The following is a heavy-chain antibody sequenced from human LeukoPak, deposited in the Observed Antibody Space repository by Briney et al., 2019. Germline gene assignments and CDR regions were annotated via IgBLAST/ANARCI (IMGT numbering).Heavy chain of an antibody. V-gene: IGHV3-30-3*01. Sequence: GGSLRLSCAASGFTFSSYAMHWVRQAPGKGLEWVAVISYDGSNKYYADSVKGRFTISRDNSKNTLYLQMNSLRAEDTAVYYCARGEYYDSSGYSQYFQHWGQGTLVTVSS. CDR1: GFTFSSYA. CDR3: ARGEYYDSSGYSQYFQH. J-gene: IGHJ1*01. CDR2: ISYDGSNK. D-gene: IGHD3-22*01.